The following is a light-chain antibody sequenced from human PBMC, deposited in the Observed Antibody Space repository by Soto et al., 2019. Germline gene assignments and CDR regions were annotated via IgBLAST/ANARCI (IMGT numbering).Light chain of an antibody. Sequence: DIVMTQSPDSLAVSLGERATINCKSSQSVLYSSNNKNYLAWYQQKPVQPPKLLIYWASTRESGVPDRFSGSGSGTDFTLTIRSLQAKDVAVYYCQQYYSTPLTFGGGTKVEIK. V-gene: IGKV4-1*01. CDR1: QSVLYSSNNKNY. J-gene: IGKJ4*01. CDR2: WAS. CDR3: QQYYSTPLT.